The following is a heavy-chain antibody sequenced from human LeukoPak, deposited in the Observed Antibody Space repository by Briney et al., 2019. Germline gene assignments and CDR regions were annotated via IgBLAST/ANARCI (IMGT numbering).Heavy chain of an antibody. CDR3: ARGLGIFGVSWFDP. CDR1: GYSISSGYY. D-gene: IGHD3-3*01. J-gene: IGHJ5*02. Sequence: PSETLSLTCTVSGYSISSGYYWGWIRQPPGKGLEWIGSIYHSGSTYYNPSLKSRVTISVDTSKNQFSLKLSSVTAADTAVYYCARGLGIFGVSWFDPWGQGTLVTVSS. CDR2: IYHSGST. V-gene: IGHV4-38-2*02.